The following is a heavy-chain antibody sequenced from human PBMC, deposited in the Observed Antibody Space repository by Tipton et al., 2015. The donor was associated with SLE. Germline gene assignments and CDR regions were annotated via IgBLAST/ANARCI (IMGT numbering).Heavy chain of an antibody. CDR2: INHSGTT. D-gene: IGHD3-3*01. J-gene: IGHJ3*02. V-gene: IGHV4-39*07. CDR1: GGSISSSSYY. CDR3: ARGGSKHYDFWGRQMGPHAFDI. Sequence: LRLSCTVSGGSISSSSYYWGWIRQLPDKGLEWIGEINHSGTTNCNPSLRSRVTISVDTSKNQFSLKLSSVTAADTAVYYCARGGSKHYDFWGRQMGPHAFDIWGQETKVTVSS.